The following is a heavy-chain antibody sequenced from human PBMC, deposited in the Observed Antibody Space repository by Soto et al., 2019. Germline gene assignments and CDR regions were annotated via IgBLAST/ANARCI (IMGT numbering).Heavy chain of an antibody. CDR1: GFTVSSNY. V-gene: IGHV3-53*01. J-gene: IGHJ6*02. Sequence: GGSLRLSCAASGFTVSSNYMSWVRQAPGKGLEWVSVIYSGGSTYYADSVKGRFTISRDNSKNTLYLQMNSLRAEDTAVYYCAREKVNMIRGVSFYYYYGMDVWGQGITVTVSS. CDR2: IYSGGST. D-gene: IGHD3-10*01. CDR3: AREKVNMIRGVSFYYYYGMDV.